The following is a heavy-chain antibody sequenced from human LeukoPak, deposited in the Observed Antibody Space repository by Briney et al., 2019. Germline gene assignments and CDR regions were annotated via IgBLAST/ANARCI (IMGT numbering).Heavy chain of an antibody. CDR1: GGTFSSYA. V-gene: IGHV1-69*04. D-gene: IGHD3-22*01. CDR3: AREGYYDSSGYYPPAYYFDY. Sequence: SVKVSCKASGGTFSSYAISWVRQAPGQGLKWMGRIIPIFGIANYAQKFQGRVTITADKSTSTAYMELSSLRSEDTAVYYCAREGYYDSSGYYPPAYYFDYWGQGTLVTVSS. CDR2: IIPIFGIA. J-gene: IGHJ4*02.